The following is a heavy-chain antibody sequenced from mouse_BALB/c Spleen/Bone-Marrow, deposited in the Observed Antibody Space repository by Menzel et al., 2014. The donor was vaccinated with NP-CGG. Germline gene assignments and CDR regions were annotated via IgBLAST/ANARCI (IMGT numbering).Heavy chain of an antibody. J-gene: IGHJ3*01. Sequence: EVQRVESGGGLVQPGRSMKLPCVASGFTFSNYWMNWVRQSPEKGLEWVAEIRLKSNNYATHYAESVRGRLTISRDDSKSSVYLQMNNLRTEDTGIYYCTTGFAYWGQGTLVTVSA. CDR1: GFTFSNYW. CDR3: TTGFAY. V-gene: IGHV6-6*02. CDR2: IRLKSNNYAT.